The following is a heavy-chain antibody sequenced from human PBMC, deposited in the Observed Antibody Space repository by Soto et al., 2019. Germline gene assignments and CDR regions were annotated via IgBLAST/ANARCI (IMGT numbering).Heavy chain of an antibody. D-gene: IGHD3-10*01. CDR1: GFNFSAFG. CDR3: AKDISRGPMGMSLGS. V-gene: IGHV3-30*18. Sequence: QEQLVESGGGVVHPGRSLRLSCAVSGFNFSAFGLHWVRQAPGKGLEWLAVVSSDGSGKMYGDSVKGRFTISRDNSEKNLYLQMNRLKIDDTAVYFCAKDISRGPMGMSLGSWGQGDLVTVSS. J-gene: IGHJ4*02. CDR2: VSSDGSGK.